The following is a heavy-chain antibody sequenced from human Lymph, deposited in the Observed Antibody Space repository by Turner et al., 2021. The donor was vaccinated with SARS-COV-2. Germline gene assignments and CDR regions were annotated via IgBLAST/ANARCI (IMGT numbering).Heavy chain of an antibody. V-gene: IGHV3-23*01. Sequence: EVQLLESGGGLVQPGGSLRLSCAASGFTFSSYARSWVRRAPGKGLEWVSSISVSGGSTYYADSVKGRFTISRDNSKNTLYLQMNSLRVEDTAVYYCAKGVRGVIIPEAFDIWGQGTMVTISS. CDR1: GFTFSSYA. J-gene: IGHJ3*02. CDR2: ISVSGGST. CDR3: AKGVRGVIIPEAFDI. D-gene: IGHD3-10*01.